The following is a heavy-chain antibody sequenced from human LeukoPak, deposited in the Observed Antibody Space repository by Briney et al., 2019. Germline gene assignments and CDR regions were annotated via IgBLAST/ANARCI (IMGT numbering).Heavy chain of an antibody. CDR1: GFTFSSYG. CDR3: ARAFSSSWPIDY. V-gene: IGHV3-23*01. Sequence: PGGTLRLSCAASGFTFSSYGMSWVRQAPGMGLEWVSAISGSGGTTYYADSVRGRFTISRDNSKNTVYLQMNSLRAEDTAVYYCARAFSSSWPIDYWGQGTLVTVSS. CDR2: ISGSGGTT. D-gene: IGHD6-13*01. J-gene: IGHJ4*02.